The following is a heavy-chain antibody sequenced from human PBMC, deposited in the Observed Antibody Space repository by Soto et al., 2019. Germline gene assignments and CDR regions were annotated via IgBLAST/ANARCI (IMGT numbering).Heavy chain of an antibody. J-gene: IGHJ6*02. CDR3: ARRRYDYYYYYGMDV. Sequence: PGGSLRLSCAASGFTFSSYWMHWVRQAPGKGLVWVSRINSDGSSTSYADSVKGRFTISRDNAKNTLYLQMNSLRAEDTAVYYCARRRYDYYYYYGMDVWGQGTTVTVSS. V-gene: IGHV3-74*01. CDR2: INSDGSST. CDR1: GFTFSSYW. D-gene: IGHD1-1*01.